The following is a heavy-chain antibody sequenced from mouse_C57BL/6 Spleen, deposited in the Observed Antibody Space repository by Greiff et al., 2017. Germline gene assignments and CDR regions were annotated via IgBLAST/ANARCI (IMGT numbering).Heavy chain of an antibody. CDR2: IYPGDGDT. V-gene: IGHV1-82*01. J-gene: IGHJ2*01. D-gene: IGHD1-1*01. Sequence: VQLKESGPELVKPGASVKISCKASGYAFSSSWMNWVKQRPGKGLEWIGRIYPGDGDTNYNGKFKGKATLTADKSSSTAYMQLSSLTSEDSAVYFCAETYYGSSYFDYWGQGTTLTVSS. CDR3: AETYYGSSYFDY. CDR1: GYAFSSSW.